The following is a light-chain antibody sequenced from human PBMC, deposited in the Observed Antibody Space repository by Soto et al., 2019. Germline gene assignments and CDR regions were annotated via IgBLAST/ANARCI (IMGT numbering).Light chain of an antibody. J-gene: IGLJ1*01. CDR2: EVT. CDR3: CSYAVSNTYL. V-gene: IGLV2-23*02. CDR1: DIVVVSHNL. Sequence: QSSLTQPASVSASPGQSITISCTGTDIVVVSHNLVSWYQLHPGKAPKLMIYEVTKRPSGVTNRFSGSKSGNTASLTIAGLQAEDEADYYCCSYAVSNTYLFGNGTKVTGL.